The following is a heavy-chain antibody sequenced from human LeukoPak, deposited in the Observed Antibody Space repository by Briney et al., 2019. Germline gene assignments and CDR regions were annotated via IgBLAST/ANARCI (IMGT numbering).Heavy chain of an antibody. V-gene: IGHV3-23*01. Sequence: GGSLRLSCAASGFTFSRYAMSWVRRAPGKGLEWVSAISGSGGSTYDADSVKGRFTISRDNSKNTLYLQMNSLRAEDTAVYYCAKDHKVCGVRFDYWGQGTLVTVSS. D-gene: IGHD2-8*01. CDR2: ISGSGGST. J-gene: IGHJ4*02. CDR3: AKDHKVCGVRFDY. CDR1: GFTFSRYA.